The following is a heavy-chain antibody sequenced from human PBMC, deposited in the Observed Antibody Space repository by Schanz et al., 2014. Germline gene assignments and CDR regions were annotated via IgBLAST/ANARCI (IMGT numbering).Heavy chain of an antibody. J-gene: IGHJ4*02. CDR2: FIYIGGNT. Sequence: EMQLLESGGGLIQPGGSLRLSCAASGFTFSTHAMSWVRQAPGKGLEWVSFIYIGGNTYYADSVKGRFTISRDNSKNTLYLQMKSLRAEDTAVYYCVRDSFFAFDYWGQGTLVTVSS. CDR1: GFTFSTHA. CDR3: VRDSFFAFDY. V-gene: IGHV3-23*01. D-gene: IGHD3-3*01.